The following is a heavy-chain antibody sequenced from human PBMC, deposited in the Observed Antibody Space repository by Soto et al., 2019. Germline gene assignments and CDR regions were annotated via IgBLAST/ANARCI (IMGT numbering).Heavy chain of an antibody. J-gene: IGHJ6*02. V-gene: IGHV3-23*01. D-gene: IGHD3-10*01. CDR1: GFTVSSHA. CDR3: KRSRRSILRLYGFGGMDV. Sequence: GGSLRLSCAASGFTVSSHAMSWVRQAPGKGLEWVSSISGSVDGTYYGDSVKGRFTISTDSSSSTLYLQMDNLRGEDTAVYVCKRSRRSILRLYGFGGMDVWGQGTRVTLSS. CDR2: ISGSVDGT.